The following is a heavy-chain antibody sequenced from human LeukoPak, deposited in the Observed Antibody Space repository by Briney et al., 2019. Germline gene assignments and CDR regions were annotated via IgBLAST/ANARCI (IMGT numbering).Heavy chain of an antibody. CDR1: GFTFSSYA. CDR2: ISYDGGNK. Sequence: GGSLRLSCAASGFTFSSYAIHWVRQAPGKGLEWVAVISYDGGNKYYADSVKGRFTISRDNSKNTLYLQMNSLRAEDTAVYYCARETGSAVGSTDFDYWGQGTLVTVSS. D-gene: IGHD4-17*01. CDR3: ARETGSAVGSTDFDY. V-gene: IGHV3-30-3*01. J-gene: IGHJ4*02.